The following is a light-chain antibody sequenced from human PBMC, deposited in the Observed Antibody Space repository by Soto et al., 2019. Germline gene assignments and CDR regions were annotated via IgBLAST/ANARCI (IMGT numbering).Light chain of an antibody. CDR3: RQSYSTPLP. CDR1: QITSSY. V-gene: IGKV1-39*01. J-gene: IGKJ4*01. CDR2: AAS. Sequence: DIQMTQSPSSLSASVGDSVTITCRASQITSSYLHWYQQKPGKAPKLLSYAASSLQSGVPSMFSGSGSGADFALTISSLQPEDCATYCWRQSYSTPLPFGGGTKVEIK.